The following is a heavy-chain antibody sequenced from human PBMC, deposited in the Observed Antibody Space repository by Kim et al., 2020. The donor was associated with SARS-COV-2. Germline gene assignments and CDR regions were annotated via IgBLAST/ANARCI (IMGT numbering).Heavy chain of an antibody. V-gene: IGHV3-30*18. J-gene: IGHJ4*02. CDR1: GFTFSSYG. CDR2: ISYDGSNK. Sequence: GGSLRLSCAASGFTFSSYGMHWVRQAPGKGLEWVAVISYDGSNKYYADSVKGRFTISRDNSKNTLYLRMNSLRAEDTAVYYCAKLVGATKGFIDYWGQGTLVTVSS. D-gene: IGHD1-26*01. CDR3: AKLVGATKGFIDY.